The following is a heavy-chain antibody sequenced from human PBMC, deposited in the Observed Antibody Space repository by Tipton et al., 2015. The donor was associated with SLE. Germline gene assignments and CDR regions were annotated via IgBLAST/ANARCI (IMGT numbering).Heavy chain of an antibody. CDR2: IKTDGTYT. CDR1: GFTFSSYS. Sequence: GSLRLSCAASGFTFSSYSMNWVRQAPGKGLVWVSRIKTDGTYTTYADSVKGRFTISRDNAKNSLYLQMHSLRAEDTAVYYCARETGAFFDSWGQGTLVTVSS. J-gene: IGHJ4*02. CDR3: ARETGAFFDS. V-gene: IGHV3-74*03. D-gene: IGHD7-27*01.